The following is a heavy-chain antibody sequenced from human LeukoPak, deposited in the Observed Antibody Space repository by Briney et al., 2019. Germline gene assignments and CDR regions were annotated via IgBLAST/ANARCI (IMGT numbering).Heavy chain of an antibody. V-gene: IGHV1-18*01. Sequence: ASVKVSCKASGYTFTSYGISWVRQAPGQGLEWMGWISAYNGNTNYAQKLQGRVTMTTDTSTSTAYMELRSLRSDDTAVYYCARDRGHSYGPQYNWFDPWGQGTLVTVSS. CDR1: GYTFTSYG. J-gene: IGHJ5*02. CDR3: ARDRGHSYGPQYNWFDP. CDR2: ISAYNGNT. D-gene: IGHD5-18*01.